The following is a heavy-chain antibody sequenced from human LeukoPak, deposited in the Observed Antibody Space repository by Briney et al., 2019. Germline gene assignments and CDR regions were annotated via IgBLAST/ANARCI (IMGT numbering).Heavy chain of an antibody. CDR2: INPNSGGT. D-gene: IGHD2-2*01. CDR3: ASNAVPAAIRVPGYYYYYMDV. J-gene: IGHJ6*03. V-gene: IGHV1-2*02. Sequence: GASVKVSCKASGYTFTGYYMHWVRQAPGQGLEWMGWINPNSGGTNYAQKFQGRVTMTRDTSISTAYMELSRLRSDDTAVYYCASNAVPAAIRVPGYYYYYMDVWGKGTTVTVSS. CDR1: GYTFTGYY.